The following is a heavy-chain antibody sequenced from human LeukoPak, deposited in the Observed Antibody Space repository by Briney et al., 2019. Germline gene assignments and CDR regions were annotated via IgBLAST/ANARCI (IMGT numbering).Heavy chain of an antibody. CDR3: AGGGPYTFLYSSGWLDF. D-gene: IGHD6-19*01. Sequence: PGGSLRLSCAASGFTFSSYEMNWVRQAPGKGLEWLSYISSSGRTTYYGDSLEGRFTVSRDNAKDSLYLQMNNLRAEDTGVYYCAGGGPYTFLYSSGWLDFWGQGALVTVSS. CDR1: GFTFSSYE. V-gene: IGHV3-48*03. CDR2: ISSSGRTT. J-gene: IGHJ5*01.